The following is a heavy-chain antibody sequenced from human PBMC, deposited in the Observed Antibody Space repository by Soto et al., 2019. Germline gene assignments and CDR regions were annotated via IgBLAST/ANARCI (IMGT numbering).Heavy chain of an antibody. CDR2: INPKSGGT. CDR1: GYRFTDDH. V-gene: IGHV1-2*04. J-gene: IGHJ6*02. Sequence: ASVKVSCKASGYRFTDDHIHWVRQAPGQGLEWLGRINPKSGGTSTAQKFQGWVTMTTDTSISTASMELTRLTSDDPAISYCARGDSTDCSNGVCSFFYNHDMDVWGQGTTVTVSS. D-gene: IGHD2-8*01. CDR3: ARGDSTDCSNGVCSFFYNHDMDV.